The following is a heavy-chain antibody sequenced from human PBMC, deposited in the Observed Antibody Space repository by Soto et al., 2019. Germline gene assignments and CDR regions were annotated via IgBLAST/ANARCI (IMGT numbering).Heavy chain of an antibody. CDR2: ISGSGGST. CDR1: GFTFSSYA. Sequence: GGSLRLSCAASGFTFSSYAMSWVRQAPGKGLEWDSAISGSGGSTFYADSVKVRFTISRDNSKNTLYLQMSSLRAEDTAVYYCATRSMLVLDYWGQGTLDTVSS. V-gene: IGHV3-23*01. CDR3: ATRSMLVLDY. J-gene: IGHJ4*02. D-gene: IGHD6-13*01.